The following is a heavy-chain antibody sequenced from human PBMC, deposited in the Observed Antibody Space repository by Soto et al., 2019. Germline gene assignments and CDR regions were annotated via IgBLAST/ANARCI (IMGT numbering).Heavy chain of an antibody. J-gene: IGHJ4*02. CDR2: TYYSGNT. Sequence: QVQLQESGPGLIKPSQTLTLTCTVSGGSISSGGYYWNWIRQHPGKGLEWIGYTYYSGNTYYNPSLNSRVTISADTSKNQFSLKLSSVTAADTAVYYCARLSSSGWAIDYWGQGTLVTVSS. D-gene: IGHD6-19*01. CDR3: ARLSSSGWAIDY. V-gene: IGHV4-31*03. CDR1: GGSISSGGYY.